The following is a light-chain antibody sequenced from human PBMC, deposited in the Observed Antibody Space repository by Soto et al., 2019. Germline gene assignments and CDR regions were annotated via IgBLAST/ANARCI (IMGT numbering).Light chain of an antibody. J-gene: IGKJ4*01. V-gene: IGKV1-8*01. CDR1: QGISSY. Sequence: AIRMTQSPSSFSASTGDRVTITCRASQGISSYLAWYQQKPGKAPKLLIYAASTLQSGVPSRFSGSGSGTDFTLTISCLQSEDFATSYCQQYYSYPGTFGGGTKVEIK. CDR3: QQYYSYPGT. CDR2: AAS.